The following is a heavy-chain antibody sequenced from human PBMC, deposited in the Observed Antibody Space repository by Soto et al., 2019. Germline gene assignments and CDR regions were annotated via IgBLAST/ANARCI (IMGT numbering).Heavy chain of an antibody. CDR1: GFTFSNEN. J-gene: IGHJ4*02. CDR2: ISSRSTFM. V-gene: IGHV3-21*06. CDR3: ARDPPLSMIVVVGVDDF. D-gene: IGHD3-22*01. Sequence: GGSLRLSCAVSGFTFSNENMNWVRQVPGKGLGWVSSISSRSTFMNYADSVKGRFTISRDNDKSSLYLQMNSLRAEDTAVYYCARDPPLSMIVVVGVDDFWGQGTLVTVSS.